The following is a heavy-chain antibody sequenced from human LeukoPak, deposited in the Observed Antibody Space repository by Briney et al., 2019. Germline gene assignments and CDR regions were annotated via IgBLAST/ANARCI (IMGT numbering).Heavy chain of an antibody. CDR1: GFTFSSYA. J-gene: IGHJ4*02. CDR3: ARDWGYCSSTSCYSDFDY. Sequence: PGGSLRLSCAASGFTFSSYAMHWVRQAPGKELEWVAVISYDGSNKYYADSVKGRFTISRDNSKNTLYLQMNSLRAEDTAVYYCARDWGYCSSTSCYSDFDYWGQGTLVTVSS. V-gene: IGHV3-30-3*01. CDR2: ISYDGSNK. D-gene: IGHD2-2*01.